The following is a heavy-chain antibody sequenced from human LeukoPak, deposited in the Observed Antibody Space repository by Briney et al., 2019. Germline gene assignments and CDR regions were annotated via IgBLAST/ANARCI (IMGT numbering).Heavy chain of an antibody. CDR2: IWYDGSNK. Sequence: PGRSLRLSCAASGFTFSSYGMHWVRQAPGKGLEWVAVIWYDGSNKYYADSVKGRFTISRDNSKNTLYLQMNSLRAEDTAVYYCAREMTVDSSWYYYYGMDVWGQGTTVTVSS. V-gene: IGHV3-33*01. CDR3: AREMTVDSSWYYYYGMDV. CDR1: GFTFSSYG. D-gene: IGHD6-13*01. J-gene: IGHJ6*02.